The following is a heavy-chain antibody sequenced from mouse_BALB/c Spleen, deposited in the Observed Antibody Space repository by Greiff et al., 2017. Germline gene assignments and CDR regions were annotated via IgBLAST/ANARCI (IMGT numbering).Heavy chain of an antibody. Sequence: EVKLVESGGGLVQPGGSRKLSCAASGFTFSSFGMHWVRQAPEKGLEWVAYISSGSSTIYYADTVKGRFTISRDNPKNTLFLQMTSLRSEDTAMYYCARWGGSSYVGAMDYWGQGTSVTVSS. CDR3: ARWGGSSYVGAMDY. CDR1: GFTFSSFG. V-gene: IGHV5-17*02. J-gene: IGHJ4*01. D-gene: IGHD1-1*01. CDR2: ISSGSSTI.